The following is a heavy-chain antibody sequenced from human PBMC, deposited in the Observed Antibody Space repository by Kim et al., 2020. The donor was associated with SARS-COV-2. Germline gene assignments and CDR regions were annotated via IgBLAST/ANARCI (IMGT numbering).Heavy chain of an antibody. D-gene: IGHD2-15*01. CDR1: GGSFSGYY. CDR2: INHSGST. CDR3: ARGPARIYCSGGSCYSNYYYYSGMDV. J-gene: IGHJ6*02. Sequence: SETLSLTCAVYGGSFSGYYWSWIRQPPGKGLEWIGEINHSGSTNYNPSLKSRVTISVDTSKNQFSLKLSSVTAADTAVYYCARGPARIYCSGGSCYSNYYYYSGMDVWGQGTTVTVSS. V-gene: IGHV4-34*01.